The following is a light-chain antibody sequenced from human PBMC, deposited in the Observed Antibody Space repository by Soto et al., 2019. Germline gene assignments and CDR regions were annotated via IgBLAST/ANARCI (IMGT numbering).Light chain of an antibody. CDR2: GAS. CDR3: QQYGNSLWT. CDR1: QSVSSSY. J-gene: IGKJ1*01. Sequence: EVVLTQSPGTLAMPRGERATLPCRASQSVSSSYLAWYQHRPGQAPRLLIFGASSRATGIPDRFSGTGSGTDFTLTISRLEPEDFAVYYCQQYGNSLWTFGQGTKVNIK. V-gene: IGKV3-20*01.